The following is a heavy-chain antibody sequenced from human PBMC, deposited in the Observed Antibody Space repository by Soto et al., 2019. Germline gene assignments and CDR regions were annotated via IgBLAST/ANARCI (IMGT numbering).Heavy chain of an antibody. CDR2: IYYSGST. CDR1: GGSISSGGYY. Sequence: SETLSLTCTVSGGSISSGGYYWSWIRQHPGKGLEWIGYIYYSGSTYYNPSLKSRVTISVDTSKNQFSLKLSSVTAADTAVYYCARGSYSSSWYEPGGFDYWGQGTLVTVSS. J-gene: IGHJ4*02. D-gene: IGHD6-13*01. CDR3: ARGSYSSSWYEPGGFDY. V-gene: IGHV4-31*03.